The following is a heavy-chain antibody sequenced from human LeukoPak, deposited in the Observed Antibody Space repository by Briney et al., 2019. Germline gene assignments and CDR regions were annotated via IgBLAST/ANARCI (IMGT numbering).Heavy chain of an antibody. CDR1: GFTFSDFW. V-gene: IGHV3-7*03. J-gene: IGHJ4*02. CDR2: IKQDGSEK. D-gene: IGHD2-2*01. CDR3: AHGSMYQLDS. Sequence: GGSLRLSCAASGFTFSDFWMSWVRQAPGKGLEWVANIKQDGSEKYYVDSVKGRFTISRDNAKTSMYLQMNSLRAEDTAVYYCAHGSMYQLDSWGQGTLVTVSS.